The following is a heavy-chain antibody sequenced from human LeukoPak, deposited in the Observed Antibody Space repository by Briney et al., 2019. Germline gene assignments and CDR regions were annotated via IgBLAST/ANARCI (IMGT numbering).Heavy chain of an antibody. J-gene: IGHJ4*02. D-gene: IGHD2-8*01. CDR1: GFTFSRYA. V-gene: IGHV3-23*01. CDR2: ISGSGGST. CDR3: AKETKIAWRTFEY. Sequence: PGGSLRLSCAASGFTFSRYAMSWVRQAPGKRLEWVSSISGSGGSTYHADSVKGRFTISRDNSKNTLYLQMNRVRAEDTAIYYCAKETKIAWRTFEYWGQGTLVTVSS.